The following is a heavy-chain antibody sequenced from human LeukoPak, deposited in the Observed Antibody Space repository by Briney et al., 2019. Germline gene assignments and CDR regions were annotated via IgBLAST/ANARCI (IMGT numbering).Heavy chain of an antibody. CDR3: AKDEEVMDAFDI. D-gene: IGHD2-21*01. CDR1: GFTVSIYA. Sequence: GGSLRLSCAASGFTVSIYAMSWVRQAPGKGLEWVSAISGSGGSTYYADSVKGRFTISRDNSKNTLYLQMNSLRAEDTAVYYCAKDEEVMDAFDIWGQGTMVTVSS. V-gene: IGHV3-23*01. CDR2: ISGSGGST. J-gene: IGHJ3*02.